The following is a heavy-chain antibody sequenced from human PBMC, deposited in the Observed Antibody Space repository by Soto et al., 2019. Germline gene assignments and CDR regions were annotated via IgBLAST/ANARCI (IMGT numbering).Heavy chain of an antibody. Sequence: QVQLVESGGGVVQPGRSLRLSCAASGFTFSSYGMHWVRQAPGTGLEWVAVIWYDGSNKYYADSVKGRFTISRHNSKNPLYLQMTSLGAEDTAVYYCARDGLDILTGYPDYWGQGTLVTVSS. D-gene: IGHD3-9*01. CDR2: IWYDGSNK. V-gene: IGHV3-33*01. CDR1: GFTFSSYG. J-gene: IGHJ4*02. CDR3: ARDGLDILTGYPDY.